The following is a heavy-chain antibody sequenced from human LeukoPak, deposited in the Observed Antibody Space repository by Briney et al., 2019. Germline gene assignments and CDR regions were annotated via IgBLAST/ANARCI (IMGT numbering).Heavy chain of an antibody. CDR3: AREGPHGSGIYYNPLDY. D-gene: IGHD3-10*01. CDR2: MHSSGRT. CDR1: GASISSGSYY. J-gene: IGHJ4*02. Sequence: NPSQTLSLTCTVSGASISSGSYYWTWIRQPAGKGLEWIGRMHSSGRTSYSPSLKSRVTISLDTSKNQFSLKLISVTAADTALYYCAREGPHGSGIYYNPLDYWGQGALVIVSS. V-gene: IGHV4-61*02.